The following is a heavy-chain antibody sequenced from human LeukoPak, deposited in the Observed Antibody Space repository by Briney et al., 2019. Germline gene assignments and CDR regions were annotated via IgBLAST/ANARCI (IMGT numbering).Heavy chain of an antibody. Sequence: GGSLRLSCAVSGFTFSDNWMSWVRQAQGKGLEWVANIKEDGSEKNYVDSVKGRFTISRDNAKNSLYLQMNSLRAEDTAVYYCARYFRADSGNYYRSFDYWGQGTLVTVSS. CDR2: IKEDGSEK. CDR3: ARYFRADSGNYYRSFDY. CDR1: GFTFSDNW. D-gene: IGHD1-26*01. V-gene: IGHV3-7*05. J-gene: IGHJ4*02.